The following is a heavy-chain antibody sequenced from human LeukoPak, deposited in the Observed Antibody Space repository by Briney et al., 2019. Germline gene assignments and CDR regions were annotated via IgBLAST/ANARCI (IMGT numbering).Heavy chain of an antibody. CDR1: GFVFSSLD. CDR3: AKYARRCSGWWFLEH. CDR2: ITNSGGGT. J-gene: IGHJ4*02. D-gene: IGHD6-19*01. Sequence: PGGSLRLACPASGFVFSSLDMGWVSQTPGKGLEWVSAITNSGGGTFYADSVKGRFTISRDNSKNTLFLQMNSLRAEDTAVYFCAKYARRCSGWWFLEHWAQGTLVTVSS. V-gene: IGHV3-23*01.